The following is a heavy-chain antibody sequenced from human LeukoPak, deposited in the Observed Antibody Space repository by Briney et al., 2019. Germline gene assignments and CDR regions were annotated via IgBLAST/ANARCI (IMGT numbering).Heavy chain of an antibody. D-gene: IGHD3-10*01. V-gene: IGHV3-30*02. CDR1: GFTFSSYG. CDR3: AKSGGSGSSRNYGMDV. CDR2: IRYDGSNK. Sequence: GGSLRLSCAASGFTFSSYGMHWVRQAPGKGLEWAAFIRYDGSNKYYADSVKGRFTISRDNSKNTLYLQMNSLRAEDTAVYYCAKSGGSGSSRNYGMDVWGQGTTVTVSS. J-gene: IGHJ6*02.